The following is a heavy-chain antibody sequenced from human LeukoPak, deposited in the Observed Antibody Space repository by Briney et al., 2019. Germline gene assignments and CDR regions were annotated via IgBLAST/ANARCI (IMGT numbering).Heavy chain of an antibody. CDR3: ARDRATVTPGFDP. CDR1: GGSFSGYY. Sequence: SETLSLTCAVYGGSFSGYYWSWIRQPPGKGLEWIGYIYYSGSTNYNPSLKSRVTISVDTSKNQFSLKLSSVTAADTAVYYCARDRATVTPGFDPWGQGTLVTVSS. CDR2: IYYSGST. J-gene: IGHJ5*02. D-gene: IGHD4-17*01. V-gene: IGHV4-59*01.